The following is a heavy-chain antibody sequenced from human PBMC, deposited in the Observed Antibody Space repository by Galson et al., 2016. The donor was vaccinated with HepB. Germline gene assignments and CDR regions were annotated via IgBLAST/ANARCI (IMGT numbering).Heavy chain of an antibody. CDR3: ATSDQYYHGMDV. V-gene: IGHV1-18*01. J-gene: IGHJ6*02. Sequence: SVKVSCKASGNTFTSYGISWARQAPGQGLEWMGWISALNGNTHYAQNLQGRVTMTADTSTSTVYMELRSLRSDDTAIYYCATSDQYYHGMDVWGQGTTVTVSS. CDR2: ISALNGNT. CDR1: GNTFTSYG. D-gene: IGHD3-16*01.